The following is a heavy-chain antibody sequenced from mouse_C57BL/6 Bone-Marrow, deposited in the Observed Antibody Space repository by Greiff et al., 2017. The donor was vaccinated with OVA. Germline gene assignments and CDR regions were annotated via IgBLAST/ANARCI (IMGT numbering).Heavy chain of an antibody. D-gene: IGHD1-1*02. V-gene: IGHV1-81*01. CDR1: GYTFTSYG. Sequence: VMLVESGAELARPGASVKLSCKASGYTFTSYGISWVKQRTGQGLEWIGEIYPRSGNTYYNEKFKGKATLTADKSSSTAYMELRSLTSEDSAVYFCARREGSYVKYWGQGTTLTVSS. CDR3: ARREGSYVKY. CDR2: IYPRSGNT. J-gene: IGHJ2*01.